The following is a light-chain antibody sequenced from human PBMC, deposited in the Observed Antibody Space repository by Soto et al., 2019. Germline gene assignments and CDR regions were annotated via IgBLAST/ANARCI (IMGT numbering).Light chain of an antibody. CDR2: DSS. CDR3: QQRRVWPLT. Sequence: VLTQSPAILSLSPGERATLSRRASQSVSNYLAWYQQRPGQAPRLFIYDSSNRATGIPARFSASGSGTDFTLTISSLEPEDFAVYYCQQRRVWPLTFGGGTKVEIK. CDR1: QSVSNY. J-gene: IGKJ4*01. V-gene: IGKV3-11*01.